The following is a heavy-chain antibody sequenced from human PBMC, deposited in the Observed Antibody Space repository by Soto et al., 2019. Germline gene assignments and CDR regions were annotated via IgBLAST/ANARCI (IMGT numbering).Heavy chain of an antibody. Sequence: VQLVQSGAEVKKPGSSVKVSCKASGGTFSSYAISWVRQAPGQGLEWMGGIIPIFGTANYAQKFQGRVTITADESTSTAYMELSSLRSEDTAVYYCARDRGGRWGSSSSVGMDVWGQGTTVTVSS. V-gene: IGHV1-69*01. CDR2: IIPIFGTA. J-gene: IGHJ6*02. CDR1: GGTFSSYA. D-gene: IGHD6-6*01. CDR3: ARDRGGRWGSSSSVGMDV.